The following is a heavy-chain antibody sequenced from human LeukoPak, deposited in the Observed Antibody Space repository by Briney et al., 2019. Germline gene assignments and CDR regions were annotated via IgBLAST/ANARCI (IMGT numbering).Heavy chain of an antibody. CDR3: ARTGTSKLEPTPTDY. CDR2: ISSSGSTI. J-gene: IGHJ4*02. V-gene: IGHV3-48*04. CDR1: GFTFSSYW. D-gene: IGHD1-1*01. Sequence: GGSLRLSCAASGFTFSSYWMSWVRQAPGKGLEWVSYISSSGSTIYYADSVKGRFTISRDNAKNSLYLQMNSLRAEDTAVYYCARTGTSKLEPTPTDYWGQGTLVTVSS.